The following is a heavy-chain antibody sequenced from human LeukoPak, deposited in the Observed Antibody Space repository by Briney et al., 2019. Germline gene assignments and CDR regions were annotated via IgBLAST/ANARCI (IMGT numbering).Heavy chain of an antibody. Sequence: GGSLRLSCAASGFTVSSNYMSWVRQAPGKGLEWVSILYSGGSTYYVDSVKGRFIISRDNSKNTLYLQMNSLRAEDTAVYYCARARSGSHYSEFDPWGQGTLVTVSS. CDR2: LYSGGST. J-gene: IGHJ5*02. D-gene: IGHD3-10*01. CDR3: ARARSGSHYSEFDP. V-gene: IGHV3-66*01. CDR1: GFTVSSNY.